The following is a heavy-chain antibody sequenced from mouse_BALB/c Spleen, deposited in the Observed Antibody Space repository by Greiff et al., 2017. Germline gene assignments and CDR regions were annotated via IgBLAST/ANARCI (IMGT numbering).Heavy chain of an antibody. CDR1: GFTFSSYG. CDR3: ERDGRLRRDYAMDY. V-gene: IGHV5-6-3*01. J-gene: IGHJ4*01. Sequence: EVQRVESGGGLVQPGGSLKLSCAASGFTFSSYGMSWVRQTPDKRLELVATINSNGGSTYYPDSVKGRFTISRDNAKNTLYLQMSSLKSEDTAMYYCERDGRLRRDYAMDYWGQGTSVTVSS. CDR2: INSNGGST. D-gene: IGHD2-2*01.